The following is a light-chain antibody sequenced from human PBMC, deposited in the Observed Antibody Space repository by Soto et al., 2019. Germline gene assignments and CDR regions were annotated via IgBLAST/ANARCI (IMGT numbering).Light chain of an antibody. CDR3: CSYAGSHSLYV. CDR2: DVS. CDR1: SSDVGGYNY. V-gene: IGLV2-11*01. Sequence: QSVLTQPRSVSGSPGQSVTISCTGTSSDVGGYNYVSWYQQHPGKAPKLMIYDVSKRPSGVPDRFSGSKSGNTASLTISGLQAEDEGDYYCCSYAGSHSLYVFGTGTKLTVL. J-gene: IGLJ1*01.